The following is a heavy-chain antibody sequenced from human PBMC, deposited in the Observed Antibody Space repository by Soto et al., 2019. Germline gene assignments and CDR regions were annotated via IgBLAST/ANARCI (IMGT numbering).Heavy chain of an antibody. D-gene: IGHD6-13*01. Sequence: QLQLQESGPGLVKPSETLSLTCTVSGGSISSSSYYWGWIRQPPGKGLEWIGSIYYSGSTYYNPSLKSRVTISVDTSKNQFSLKLSSVTAADTAVYYCARHSGAAAGISTLYYFDYWGQGTLVTVSS. V-gene: IGHV4-39*01. CDR3: ARHSGAAAGISTLYYFDY. CDR1: GGSISSSSYY. J-gene: IGHJ4*02. CDR2: IYYSGST.